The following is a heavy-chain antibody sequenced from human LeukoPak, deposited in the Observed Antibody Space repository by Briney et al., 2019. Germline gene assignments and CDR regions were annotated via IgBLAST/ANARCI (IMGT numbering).Heavy chain of an antibody. CDR2: IYPGDSDT. D-gene: IGHD2-2*01. CDR1: GYSFTSYW. V-gene: IGHV5-51*01. CDR3: ARSLARYCSSTSCYRGVWFDP. Sequence: GESLKIPCKGSGYSFTSYWIGWVRQMPGKGLEWMGIIYPGDSDTRYSPSFQGQVTISADKSISTAYLQWSSLKASDTAMYYCARSLARYCSSTSCYRGVWFDPWGQGTLVTVSS. J-gene: IGHJ5*02.